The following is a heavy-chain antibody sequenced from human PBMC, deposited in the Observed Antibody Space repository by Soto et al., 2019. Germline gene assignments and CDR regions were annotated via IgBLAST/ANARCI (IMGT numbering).Heavy chain of an antibody. V-gene: IGHV3-23*01. Sequence: GGSLRLSCVASGFTFSSYAMNWVRQAPGKGLEWVSAISGSGAGAKYADSVKGRCTISRDNSKNTLYLQMNSLRAEDTAVYYCAKEVFETSGYSHFDHWGQGTLVTVSS. CDR1: GFTFSSYA. J-gene: IGHJ4*02. D-gene: IGHD3-22*01. CDR2: ISGSGAGA. CDR3: AKEVFETSGYSHFDH.